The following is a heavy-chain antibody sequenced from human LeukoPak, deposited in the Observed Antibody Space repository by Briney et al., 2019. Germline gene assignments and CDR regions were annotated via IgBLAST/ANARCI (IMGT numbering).Heavy chain of an antibody. CDR2: IYTSGST. Sequence: PSETLSLTCAVYGGSFSGYYWSWIRQPAGKGLEWIGRIYTSGSTNYNPSLKSRVTISVDTSKNQFSLKLSSVTAADTAVYYCARDLSDGFWSGYYFNWFDPWGQGTLVTVSS. V-gene: IGHV4-4*07. D-gene: IGHD3-3*01. CDR3: ARDLSDGFWSGYYFNWFDP. CDR1: GGSFSGYY. J-gene: IGHJ5*02.